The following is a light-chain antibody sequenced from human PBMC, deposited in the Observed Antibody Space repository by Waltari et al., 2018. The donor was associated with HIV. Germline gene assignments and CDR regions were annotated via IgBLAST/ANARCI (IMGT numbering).Light chain of an antibody. J-gene: IGLJ2*01. CDR3: SSYTSSSTLDVI. CDR1: STDADLYNY. V-gene: IGLV2-14*01. CDR2: EVK. Sequence: QSALTQPASMSGSPGQSITISCIGSSTDADLYNYVSWYQPYPGKAPKLILYEVKNRPSGVSSRFSGSKSGNTASLTISGLQPEDEAHYYCSSYTSSSTLDVIFGGGTKLTVL.